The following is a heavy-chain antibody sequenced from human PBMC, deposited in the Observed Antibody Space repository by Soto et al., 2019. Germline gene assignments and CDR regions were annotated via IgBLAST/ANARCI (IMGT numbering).Heavy chain of an antibody. Sequence: ASVKVSCKASGYTFTSYYMHWVRQAPGQGLEWMGVINPSGGSTSYAQKFQGRVTMTRDTSTSTVYMELSSLSSEDTAVYYCAIVPRCNYPCYFDYWGQGTLVTVSS. CDR2: INPSGGST. CDR1: GYTFTSYY. V-gene: IGHV1-46*01. J-gene: IGHJ4*02. D-gene: IGHD4-4*01. CDR3: AIVPRCNYPCYFDY.